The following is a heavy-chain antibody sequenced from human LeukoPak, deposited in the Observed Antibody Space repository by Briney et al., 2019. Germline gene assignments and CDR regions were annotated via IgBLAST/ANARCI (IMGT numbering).Heavy chain of an antibody. CDR2: IDPNSGDT. Sequence: ASVKASCKASGYIFTGYYLHWVRQAPGQGLEWLGWIDPNSGDTDFAQNFQGRVTLTSDTSITTAYMELRSLRSDDTAVYYCAKNGGNYFDSWGQGSLVIVSS. CDR3: AKNGGNYFDS. CDR1: GYIFTGYY. J-gene: IGHJ4*02. V-gene: IGHV1-2*02. D-gene: IGHD4-23*01.